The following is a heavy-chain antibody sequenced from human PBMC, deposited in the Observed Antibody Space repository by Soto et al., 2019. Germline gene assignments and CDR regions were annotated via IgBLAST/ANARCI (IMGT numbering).Heavy chain of an antibody. V-gene: IGHV3-48*02. J-gene: IGHJ4*01. Sequence: EVQLVESGGGLVQPGGSLRLSCVASGFTFSTYDMYWVRQAPGKGLEWVSYISSGSNTIYYADSVKGRFTISRDNAKRSLYLRMNSLTDEDTDIYYCASPAGGDSTMFRGGELASRRPLDYWGLGTLVTVSS. CDR1: GFTFSTYD. D-gene: IGHD3-10*01. CDR3: ASPAGGDSTMFRGGELASRRPLDY. CDR2: ISSGSNTI.